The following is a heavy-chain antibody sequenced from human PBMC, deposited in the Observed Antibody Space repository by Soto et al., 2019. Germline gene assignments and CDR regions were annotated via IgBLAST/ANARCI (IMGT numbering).Heavy chain of an antibody. V-gene: IGHV3-49*03. CDR2: IRSKAYGGTT. J-gene: IGHJ5*02. Sequence: GGSLRLSCTASGFTFGDYAMSWFRQAPGKGLEWVGFIRSKAYGGTTEYAASVKGRFTISRDDSKSIAYLQMNSLKTEDTAVYYCTPRQSQYDILTGYYIGPPNNWFDPWGQGTLVTVSS. CDR1: GFTFGDYA. D-gene: IGHD3-9*01. CDR3: TPRQSQYDILTGYYIGPPNNWFDP.